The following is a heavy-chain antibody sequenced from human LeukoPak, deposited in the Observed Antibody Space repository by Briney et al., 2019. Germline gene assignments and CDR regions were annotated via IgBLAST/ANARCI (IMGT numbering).Heavy chain of an antibody. CDR1: EFTVSSNY. Sequence: GGSLRLSCAASEFTVSSNYMSWVRQAPGKGLEWVSVIYSGGSTYNADSVKGRFTISRDSSKNTLYLQMNSLRAEDTAVYYCARIAVAGLNFDFWGQGTLVTVSS. D-gene: IGHD6-19*01. CDR2: IYSGGST. CDR3: ARIAVAGLNFDF. V-gene: IGHV3-66*01. J-gene: IGHJ4*02.